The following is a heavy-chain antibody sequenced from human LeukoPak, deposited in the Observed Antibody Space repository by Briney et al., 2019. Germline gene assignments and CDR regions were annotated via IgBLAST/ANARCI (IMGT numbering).Heavy chain of an antibody. J-gene: IGHJ4*02. Sequence: ASVKVSCKTSGYTFTDYYIHWVRQAPGQGPEWMGWIVPNSGGTNYAQKFQGRVTMTRDTSISTAYMELSRLRYDDTAVYYCATLGATSFDYWGQGTLVTVSS. CDR3: ATLGATSFDY. CDR2: IVPNSGGT. CDR1: GYTFTDYY. V-gene: IGHV1-2*02. D-gene: IGHD1-26*01.